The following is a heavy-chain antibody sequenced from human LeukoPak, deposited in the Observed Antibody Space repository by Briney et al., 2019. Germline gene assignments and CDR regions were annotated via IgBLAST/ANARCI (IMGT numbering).Heavy chain of an antibody. CDR3: TRLDSSGLFDF. CDR2: ISSSSSRSGSSAI. Sequence: GGSLRLSCAASGFTFSSYSMNWVRQAPGKGLEWLSYISSSSSRSGSSAIYYADSVKGRFTISRDNAKNSLYLQMNSLKTEDTAVYYCTRLDSSGLFDFWGQGTLVTVSS. V-gene: IGHV3-48*01. J-gene: IGHJ4*02. D-gene: IGHD3-22*01. CDR1: GFTFSSYS.